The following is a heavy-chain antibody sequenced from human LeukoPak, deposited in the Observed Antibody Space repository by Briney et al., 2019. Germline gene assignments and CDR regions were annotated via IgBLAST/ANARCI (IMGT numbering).Heavy chain of an antibody. V-gene: IGHV3-48*03. CDR1: GFTFSSYE. Sequence: GGSLRLSCAASGFTFSSYEMNWVRQAPGKGLEWVSYISSNGSTIYYADSVKGRFTISRDNAKNSLYLQMNSLRAEDTAVYYCARGLDGAKDRKRFDYWGQGTLVTVSS. J-gene: IGHJ4*02. CDR2: ISSNGSTI. CDR3: ARGLDGAKDRKRFDY. D-gene: IGHD5-24*01.